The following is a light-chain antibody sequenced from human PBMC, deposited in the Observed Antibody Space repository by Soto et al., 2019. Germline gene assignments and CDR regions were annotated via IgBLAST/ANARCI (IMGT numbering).Light chain of an antibody. J-gene: IGKJ5*01. V-gene: IGKV1-33*01. Sequence: DIQMTQSPSTLSASVGDRVTITCLASQSISSWLAWYQQKPGKAPKLLIYDASNLETGVPSRFSGSGSGTDFTFTISSLQPEDIATYYCQQYDNLSITFGQGTRLEIK. CDR1: QSISSW. CDR2: DAS. CDR3: QQYDNLSIT.